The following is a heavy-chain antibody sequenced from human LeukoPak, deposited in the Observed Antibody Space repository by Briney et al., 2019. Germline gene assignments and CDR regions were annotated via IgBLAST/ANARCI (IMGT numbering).Heavy chain of an antibody. V-gene: IGHV4-39*01. D-gene: IGHD5-24*01. CDR3: VRHISTNTGYFDS. CDR2: VYYDGTS. Sequence: SETLSLTCTVSGDSINSHSYYWGWIRQPPGKGLEWIGSVYYDGTSYSNPSLKSRVAVFVDTSRDQFSLDLSFVTAADTALYYCVRHISTNTGYFDSCGQGTLVSVSS. J-gene: IGHJ4*02. CDR1: GDSINSHSYY.